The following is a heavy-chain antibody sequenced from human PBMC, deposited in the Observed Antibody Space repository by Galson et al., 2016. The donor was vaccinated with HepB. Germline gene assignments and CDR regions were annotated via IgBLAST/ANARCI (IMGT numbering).Heavy chain of an antibody. D-gene: IGHD1-26*01. CDR3: ARDGHKWDFDY. CDR2: IMPSGGST. Sequence: SVKVSCKASGYTFTTFYVHWVRQAPGQGLEWIGRIMPSGGSTIYAQNFQGRVTVTGDTSTSTVYMELNSLISEDTAVYYCARDGHKWDFDYWGQGSLVTVSS. CDR1: GYTFTTFY. V-gene: IGHV1-46*01. J-gene: IGHJ4*02.